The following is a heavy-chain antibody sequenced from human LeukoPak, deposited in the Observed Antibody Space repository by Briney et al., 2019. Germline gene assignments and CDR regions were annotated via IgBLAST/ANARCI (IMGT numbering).Heavy chain of an antibody. CDR1: GFTFGDYA. D-gene: IGHD6-19*01. Sequence: GGSLRLSCTASGFTFGDYAMSWFRQAPGRGLEWVGFIRSKADGGTTDYAAPAKGRFTISRDDSKNTLYLQMNSLKTEDTAVYYCTTRTNRDSSGWYASDYWGQGTLVTVSS. CDR3: TTRTNRDSSGWYASDY. CDR2: IRSKADGGTT. V-gene: IGHV3-49*03. J-gene: IGHJ4*02.